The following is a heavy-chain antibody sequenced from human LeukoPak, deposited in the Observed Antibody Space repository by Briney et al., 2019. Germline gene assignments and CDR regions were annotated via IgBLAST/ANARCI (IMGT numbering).Heavy chain of an antibody. CDR1: GYTFTSYD. J-gene: IGHJ5*02. CDR3: SRQTPTIRALGS. D-gene: IGHD4-23*01. Sequence: ASVKVSCKASGYTFTSYDINWVRQAPGQGLEWMGWINPHSGDTNYAEKFQGRLTMTRDTSVSTAYMELTGLKFDDTALYYCSRQTPTIRALGSWGQGTLVTVSS. CDR2: INPHSGDT. V-gene: IGHV1-2*02.